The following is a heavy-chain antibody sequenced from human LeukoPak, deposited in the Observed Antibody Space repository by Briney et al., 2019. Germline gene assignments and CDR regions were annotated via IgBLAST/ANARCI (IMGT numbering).Heavy chain of an antibody. J-gene: IGHJ4*02. CDR1: GFTVSSNY. CDR2: ITADGVHT. V-gene: IGHV3-23*01. CDR3: AKAGVGRYWDY. Sequence: GGSLRLSCAASGFTVSSNYMSWVRQAPGKGLEWVSTITADGVHTYYADSVKGRFTISREDSKSTLFLQMDTLGAEDTAKYHCAKAGVGRYWDYWGQGTLVTVSS. D-gene: IGHD3-10*01.